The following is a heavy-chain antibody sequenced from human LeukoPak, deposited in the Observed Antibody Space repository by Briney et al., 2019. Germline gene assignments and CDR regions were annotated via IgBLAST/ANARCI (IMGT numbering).Heavy chain of an antibody. V-gene: IGHV3-23*01. CDR2: ISGSGGST. D-gene: IGHD5/OR15-5a*01. J-gene: IGHJ4*02. Sequence: PGGSLRLSCAASGFTFSSYAMSWVRQAPGKGLEWVSAISGSGGSTYYADSVKVRFTISRDNSKNTLYLQMNSLRAEDTAVYYCAKDRQFFYDGFDYWGQGTLVTVSS. CDR3: AKDRQFFYDGFDY. CDR1: GFTFSSYA.